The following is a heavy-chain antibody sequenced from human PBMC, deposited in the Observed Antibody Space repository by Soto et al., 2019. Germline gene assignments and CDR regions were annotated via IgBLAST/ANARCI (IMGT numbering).Heavy chain of an antibody. CDR2: ISGSGGST. Sequence: GGSLRLSCAASGFTFSSYAMSWVRQAPGKGLEWVSAISGSGGSTYYADSVKGRFTIPRDNSKNTLYLQMNSLRAEETAVYYCAKAGLITIFGVVIPNPWFDPWGQGTLVTVSS. V-gene: IGHV3-23*01. CDR1: GFTFSSYA. CDR3: AKAGLITIFGVVIPNPWFDP. D-gene: IGHD3-3*01. J-gene: IGHJ5*02.